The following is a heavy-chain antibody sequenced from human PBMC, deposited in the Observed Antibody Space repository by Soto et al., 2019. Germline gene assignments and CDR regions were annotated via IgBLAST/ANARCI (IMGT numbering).Heavy chain of an antibody. J-gene: IGHJ4*02. CDR1: GGSVSSNSIA. D-gene: IGHD2-15*01. V-gene: IGHV6-1*01. Sequence: SQTLSLTGAGSGGSVSSNSIAWNRLRQSPWRGLEWLGRTYYRSKWYNEYAVSVRSRITINLDTSKNQFSLQLNSVTPEDTAVYYCARGRWSTFDYWGQGAQVTVSS. CDR3: ARGRWSTFDY. CDR2: TYYRSKWYN.